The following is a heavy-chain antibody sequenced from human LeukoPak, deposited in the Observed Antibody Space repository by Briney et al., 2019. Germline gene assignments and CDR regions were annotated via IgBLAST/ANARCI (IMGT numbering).Heavy chain of an antibody. J-gene: IGHJ4*02. CDR3: ARHYYDSSGYYFEGFDY. CDR1: GYTFTGYY. V-gene: IGHV1-2*02. D-gene: IGHD3-22*01. Sequence: ASVKVSCKASGYTFTGYYIHWVRQAPGQGLEWMGWINPNSGGTNYAQKFQGRITMTRDTSISTAYMELSRLRSDDTAVYYCARHYYDSSGYYFEGFDYWGQGTLVTVSS. CDR2: INPNSGGT.